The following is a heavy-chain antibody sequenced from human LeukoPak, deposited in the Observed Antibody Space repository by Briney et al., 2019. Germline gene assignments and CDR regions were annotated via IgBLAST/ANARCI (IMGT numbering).Heavy chain of an antibody. V-gene: IGHV1-46*01. CDR2: INPSGGST. CDR1: GYTFTSYY. D-gene: IGHD3-22*01. CDR3: ARWSDYDSSGYAPYYFDY. J-gene: IGHJ4*02. Sequence: ASVKVSCKASGYTFTSYYMHWVRQAPGQGLEWMGIINPSGGSTSYAQKLQGRVTMTRDMSTSTAYMELSSLRSEDTAVYYCARWSDYDSSGYAPYYFDYWGQGTLVTVSS.